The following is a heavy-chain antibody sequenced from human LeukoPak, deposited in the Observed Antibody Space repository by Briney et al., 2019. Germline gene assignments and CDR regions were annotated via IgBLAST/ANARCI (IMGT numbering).Heavy chain of an antibody. CDR3: AKLRSSSWYGPFDS. Sequence: PGGSLRLSCAASGFTFSSYAMSWVRQAPGKGLEWVSAISTIGTSTYYADSVKGRFTISRDNSKNTLYLQMSSLRAEDTAVYFCAKLRSSSWYGPFDSWGQGTLVTVSS. CDR1: GFTFSSYA. V-gene: IGHV3-23*01. D-gene: IGHD6-13*01. J-gene: IGHJ4*02. CDR2: ISTIGTST.